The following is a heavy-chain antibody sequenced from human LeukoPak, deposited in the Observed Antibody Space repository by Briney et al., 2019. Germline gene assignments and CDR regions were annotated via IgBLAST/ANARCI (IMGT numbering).Heavy chain of an antibody. CDR3: ATETNGRHYDY. CDR1: GFTFSRHW. CDR2: IKQDGSER. D-gene: IGHD1-14*01. Sequence: PGGSLRLSCATSGFTFSRHWMSWVRQAPGKGPEWVANIKQDGSERYYVASVKGRFTISRDNANNFLYLQMNSLRAEDTAVYYCATETNGRHYDYWGQGTLLTVSS. J-gene: IGHJ4*02. V-gene: IGHV3-7*01.